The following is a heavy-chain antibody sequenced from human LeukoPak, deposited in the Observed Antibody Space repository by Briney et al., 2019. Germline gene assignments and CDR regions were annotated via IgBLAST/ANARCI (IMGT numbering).Heavy chain of an antibody. CDR1: GGTFSSYA. Sequence: ASVKVSCKASGGTFSSYAISWVRQAPGQGLEWMGWMNPNSGNTGYAQKFQGRVTMTRNTSISTAYMELSSLRSEDTAVYYCARGRYYSGSGSEYWGQGTLVTVSS. J-gene: IGHJ4*02. V-gene: IGHV1-8*02. D-gene: IGHD3-10*01. CDR3: ARGRYYSGSGSEY. CDR2: MNPNSGNT.